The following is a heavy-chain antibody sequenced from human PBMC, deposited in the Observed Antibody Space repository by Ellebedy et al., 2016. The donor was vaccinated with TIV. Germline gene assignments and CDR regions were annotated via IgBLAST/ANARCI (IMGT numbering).Heavy chain of an antibody. Sequence: SETLSLXCTVSGGSISSYYWSWIRQPPGKGLEWIGYIYYSGSTNYNPSLKSRVTISVDTSKNQFSLKLSFVTAADTAVYYCARVQNYYYGMDVWGQGTTVTVSS. CDR3: ARVQNYYYGMDV. J-gene: IGHJ6*02. V-gene: IGHV4-59*01. CDR2: IYYSGST. CDR1: GGSISSYY.